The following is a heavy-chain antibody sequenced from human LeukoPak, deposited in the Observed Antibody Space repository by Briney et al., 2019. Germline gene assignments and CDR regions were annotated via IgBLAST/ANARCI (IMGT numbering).Heavy chain of an antibody. D-gene: IGHD1-1*01. J-gene: IGHJ4*02. CDR1: GYTFTSYY. CDR2: INPNSGGT. V-gene: IGHV1-2*02. CDR3: ARATPGFGRNVEKYFDY. Sequence: ASVKVSCKASGYTFTSYYMHWVRQAPGQGLEWMGWINPNSGGTNYAQKFQGRVTMTRDTSISTAYMELSSLRSEDTAVYYCARATPGFGRNVEKYFDYWGQGTLVTVSS.